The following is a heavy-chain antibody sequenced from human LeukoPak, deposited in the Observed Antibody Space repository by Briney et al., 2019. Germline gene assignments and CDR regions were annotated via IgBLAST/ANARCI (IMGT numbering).Heavy chain of an antibody. CDR2: ISPRGDRA. Sequence: GWSLRLSCAASGCTFSNFAMGWVRQAPGKGLVWLSTISPRGDRAYDADSVRGRFIISRDNSKNTFYLQLNSLRAEDTAVYYCAKVFCSSPRCFVPFDYWGQGTLVSVSS. CDR1: GCTFSNFA. V-gene: IGHV3-23*01. D-gene: IGHD2-2*01. CDR3: AKVFCSSPRCFVPFDY. J-gene: IGHJ4*02.